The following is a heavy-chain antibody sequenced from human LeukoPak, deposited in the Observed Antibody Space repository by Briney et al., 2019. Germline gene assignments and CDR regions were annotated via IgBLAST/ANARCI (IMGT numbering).Heavy chain of an antibody. CDR1: GLIVSNNY. CDR3: AKGGAVAGHDAFDI. CDR2: IYSGGST. V-gene: IGHV3-53*01. D-gene: IGHD6-19*01. J-gene: IGHJ3*02. Sequence: GGSLRLSCAASGLIVSNNYMNWVRLAPGKGLEWVSIIYSGGSTHYADSVKGRFTVSRDNSKNTLYLQMNSLRAEDTAVYYCAKGGAVAGHDAFDIWGQGTMVTVSS.